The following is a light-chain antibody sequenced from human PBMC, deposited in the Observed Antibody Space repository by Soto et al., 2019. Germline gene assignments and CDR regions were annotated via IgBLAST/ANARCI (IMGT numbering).Light chain of an antibody. CDR1: QSVSSSY. CDR3: QQYETSPYT. Sequence: EIVLTQSPGTLSLSPGERATLSCRASQSVSSSYLAWYQQKPGQAPRLLFYGASSRATGIPDRFSGSGSGTDFTLTISRLEPEDVAVYYCQQYETSPYTFGQGAKLESK. V-gene: IGKV3-20*01. CDR2: GAS. J-gene: IGKJ2*01.